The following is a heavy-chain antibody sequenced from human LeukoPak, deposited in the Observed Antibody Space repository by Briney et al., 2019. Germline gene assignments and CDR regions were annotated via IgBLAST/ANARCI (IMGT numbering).Heavy chain of an antibody. CDR3: ARRDWFDP. Sequence: ETLSLTCAVYGGSFSGYYWSWIRQPPGKGLEWVSSISSSSSYIYYADSVKGRFTISRDNAKNSLYLQMNSLRAEDTAVYYCARRDWFDPWGQGTLVTVSS. CDR1: GGSFSGYY. CDR2: ISSSSSYI. V-gene: IGHV3-21*01. J-gene: IGHJ5*02.